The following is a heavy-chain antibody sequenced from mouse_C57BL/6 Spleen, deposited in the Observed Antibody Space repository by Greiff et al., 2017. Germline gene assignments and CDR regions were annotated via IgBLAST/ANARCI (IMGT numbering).Heavy chain of an antibody. V-gene: IGHV5-16*01. CDR1: GFPFSVHY. D-gene: IGHD2-3*01. CDR2: INYDGSRT. Sequence: EVQLVEFEGGLLQPGSSMKLLCPASGFPFSVHYLAWARQVPVKGLEWVANINYDGSRTYYLASLKSRFIISGDNAKNILYLQMSSLKSEDTATYYCARALYEAMDYWGQGTSVTVSS. CDR3: ARALYEAMDY. J-gene: IGHJ4*01.